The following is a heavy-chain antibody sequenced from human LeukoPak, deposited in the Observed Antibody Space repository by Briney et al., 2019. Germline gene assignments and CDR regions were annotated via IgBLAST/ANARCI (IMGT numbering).Heavy chain of an antibody. CDR3: ARASYCSDGSCYSDY. D-gene: IGHD2-15*01. Sequence: ASVKVSCKASGYXFTSYSISWVRQAPGQGPEWRGWMSAYNGNTIYAQKVKGRVTMTTDTSTSTAYMGLRSLKSDDTAVYYCARASYCSDGSCYSDYWGQGTLVTVSS. J-gene: IGHJ4*02. V-gene: IGHV1-18*01. CDR1: GYXFTSYS. CDR2: MSAYNGNT.